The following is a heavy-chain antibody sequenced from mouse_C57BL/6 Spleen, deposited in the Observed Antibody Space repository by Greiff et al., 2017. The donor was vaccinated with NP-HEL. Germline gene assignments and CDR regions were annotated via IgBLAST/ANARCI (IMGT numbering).Heavy chain of an antibody. CDR2: INPSSGYT. CDR1: GYTFTSYT. CDR3: ARSDALYYYFDY. V-gene: IGHV1-4*01. Sequence: QVHVKQSGAELARPGASVKMSCKASGYTFTSYTMHWVKQRPGQGLEWIGYINPSSGYTKYNQKFKDKATLTADKSSSTAYMQLSSLTSEDTAVYYCARSDALYYYFDYWGQGTTLTVSS. D-gene: IGHD2-1*01. J-gene: IGHJ2*01.